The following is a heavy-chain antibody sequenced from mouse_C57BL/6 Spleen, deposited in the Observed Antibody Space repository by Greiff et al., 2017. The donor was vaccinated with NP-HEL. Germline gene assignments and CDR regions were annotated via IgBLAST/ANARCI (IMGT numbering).Heavy chain of an antibody. J-gene: IGHJ1*03. CDR2: IYPGDGDT. D-gene: IGHD4-1*01. CDR3: ARGLGRYFDV. Sequence: VQLQQSGPELVKPGASVKISCKASGYAFSSSWMNWVKQRPGEGLEWIGRIYPGDGDTNYNGKFKGKATLTADKSSSTAYMQLSSLTSEDAAVYVCARGLGRYFDVWGTGTTVTVSS. CDR1: GYAFSSSW. V-gene: IGHV1-82*01.